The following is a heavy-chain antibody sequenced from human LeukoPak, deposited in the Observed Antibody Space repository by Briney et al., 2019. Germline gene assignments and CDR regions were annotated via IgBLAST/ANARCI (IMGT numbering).Heavy chain of an antibody. CDR1: GFTFRHYW. Sequence: GGAVRLPRPASGFTFRHYWMHWLRQVPARGWGWVSRINSDGSSTSYADSVKGRSTISRDNAKNTLYVQMNSLRAEDTAVYYCSTGSGHAFDTCGRGTMVTVSS. D-gene: IGHD3-10*01. CDR3: STGSGHAFDT. CDR2: INSDGSST. J-gene: IGHJ3*02. V-gene: IGHV3-74*01.